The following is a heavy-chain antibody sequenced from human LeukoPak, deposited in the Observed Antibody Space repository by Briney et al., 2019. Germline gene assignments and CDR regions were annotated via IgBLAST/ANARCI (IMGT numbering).Heavy chain of an antibody. D-gene: IGHD3-22*01. CDR3: ARLYYDSSGYYYGAFDI. CDR2: ISSSSSYI. CDR1: GFTFSSYS. V-gene: IGHV3-21*01. Sequence: KPGGSLRLSCAASGFTFSSYSMNWVRQAPGKGLEWVSSISSSSSYIYYADSVKGRFTISRDNAKNSLYLQMNSRRAEDTAVYYCARLYYDSSGYYYGAFDIWGQGTMVTVSS. J-gene: IGHJ3*02.